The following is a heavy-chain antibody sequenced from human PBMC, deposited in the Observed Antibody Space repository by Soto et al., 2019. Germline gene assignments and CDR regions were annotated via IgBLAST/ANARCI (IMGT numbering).Heavy chain of an antibody. CDR1: GFTFSSYA. D-gene: IGHD6-13*01. CDR2: VSGSGGST. J-gene: IGHJ4*02. CDR3: ARSGPGNYFDY. V-gene: IGHV3-23*01. Sequence: PGGSLRRSCAASGFTFSSYAMNWVRQAPGKGLEWVSVVSGSGGSTYYADSVQGRFTISRDNSKNTQYLQMNSLRAEDTAIYYSARSGPGNYFDYRGQGTLVTV.